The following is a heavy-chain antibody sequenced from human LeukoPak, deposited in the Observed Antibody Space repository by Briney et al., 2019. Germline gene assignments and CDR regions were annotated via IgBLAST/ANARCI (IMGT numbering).Heavy chain of an antibody. V-gene: IGHV4-34*01. Sequence: ETLSLTCAVYGGSFSGYYWSWIRQPPGKGLEWIGEINHSGSTNYNPSLKSRVTISVDTSKNQFSLKLSSVTAADTAVYYCASLVSGSPGDYWGQGTLVTVSS. J-gene: IGHJ4*02. CDR2: INHSGST. D-gene: IGHD1-26*01. CDR1: GGSFSGYY. CDR3: ASLVSGSPGDY.